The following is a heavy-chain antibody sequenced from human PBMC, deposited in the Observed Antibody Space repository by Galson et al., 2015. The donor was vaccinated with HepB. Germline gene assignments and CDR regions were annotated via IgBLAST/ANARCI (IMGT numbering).Heavy chain of an antibody. Sequence: SLRLSCAASGFTFSSYAMHWVRQAPGKGLEWVAVISYDGSNKYYADSVKGRFTISRDNSKNTLYLQMNSLRAEDTAVYYCARGPGHAGGWYFDLWGRGTLVTVSS. CDR1: GFTFSSYA. CDR2: ISYDGSNK. CDR3: ARGPGHAGGWYFDL. J-gene: IGHJ2*01. D-gene: IGHD3-16*01. V-gene: IGHV3-30-3*01.